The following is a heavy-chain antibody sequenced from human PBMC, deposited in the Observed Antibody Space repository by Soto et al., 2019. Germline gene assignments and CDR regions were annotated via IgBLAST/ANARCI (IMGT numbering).Heavy chain of an antibody. J-gene: IGHJ6*02. CDR2: IIPIFGTA. CDR3: ARVGFYGDLYYYYGMDV. CDR1: GGTFSSYA. V-gene: IGHV1-69*12. Sequence: QVQLVQSGAEVKKPGSSVKVSCKASGGTFSSYAISWVRQAPGQGLEWMGGIIPIFGTANYAQKFQGRVTTTADEATSTAYMELSSLRSEDTAVYYCARVGFYGDLYYYYGMDVWGQGTTVTVSS. D-gene: IGHD4-17*01.